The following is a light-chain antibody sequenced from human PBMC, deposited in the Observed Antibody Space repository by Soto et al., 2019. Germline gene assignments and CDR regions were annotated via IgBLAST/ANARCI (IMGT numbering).Light chain of an antibody. J-gene: IGKJ4*01. CDR2: KAS. Sequence: IKINQYAAALSAYVGDRVTITCRASQSINSWLAWYQQKSGKAPKLLIYKASSLESGVPSRFSGSGSGTEFTLIISSLQPDDFATYYCQQYNSYPLTFGGGTKVDI. V-gene: IGKV1-5*03. CDR3: QQYNSYPLT. CDR1: QSINSW.